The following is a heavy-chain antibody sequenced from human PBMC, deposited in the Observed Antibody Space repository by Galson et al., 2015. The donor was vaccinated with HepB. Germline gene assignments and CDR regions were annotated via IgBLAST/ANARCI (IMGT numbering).Heavy chain of an antibody. J-gene: IGHJ4*02. Sequence: SVKVSCKASGVTFNSYAISWVRQAPGQGLEWMGGIIPIFGTANYAQKFQGRVTITADESTSTAYMELSSLRSEDTAVYYCATEKQTTTVVTRSYWGQGTLVTVSS. CDR1: GVTFNSYA. V-gene: IGHV1-69*13. D-gene: IGHD4-23*01. CDR2: IIPIFGTA. CDR3: ATEKQTTTVVTRSY.